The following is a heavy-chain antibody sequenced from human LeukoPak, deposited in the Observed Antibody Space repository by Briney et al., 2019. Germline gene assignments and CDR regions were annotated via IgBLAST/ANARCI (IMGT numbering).Heavy chain of an antibody. CDR1: GFTFSSYW. CDR3: ATYSTSSGAFDF. J-gene: IGHJ3*01. Sequence: PGGSLRLSCAASGFTFSSYWMHWVRQAPGKGLVWVSRINSDGSSTSYADSVKGRFTISRDNAKNSLYLQMNSLRAEDTAVYYCATYSTSSGAFDFWGQGTLVTVSS. D-gene: IGHD6-6*01. CDR2: INSDGSST. V-gene: IGHV3-74*01.